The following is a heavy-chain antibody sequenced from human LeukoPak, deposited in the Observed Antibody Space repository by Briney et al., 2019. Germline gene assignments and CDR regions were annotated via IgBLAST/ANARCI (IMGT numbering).Heavy chain of an antibody. CDR2: ISYDGKNE. CDR1: GFSFSIHG. V-gene: IGHV3-30*18. CDR3: AKQMAVDYFDY. D-gene: IGHD5-24*01. Sequence: GGSLRLSCAASGFSFSIHGMGWVRRAPGKGLEWVAVISYDGKNEYYTDSVKGRFTISRDNAKNTLYLQMNSLRAEDTAVYYCAKQMAVDYFDYWGQGTLVTVSS. J-gene: IGHJ4*02.